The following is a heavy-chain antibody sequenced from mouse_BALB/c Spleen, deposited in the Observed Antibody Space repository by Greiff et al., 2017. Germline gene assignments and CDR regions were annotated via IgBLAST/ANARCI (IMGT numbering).Heavy chain of an antibody. CDR1: GYSITSGYY. Sequence: DVKLVESGPGLVKPSQSLSLTCSVTGYSITSGYYWNWIRQFPGNKLEWMGYISYDGSNNYNPSLKNRISITRDTSKNQFFLKLNSVTTEDTATYDCARVGYGNNYAMDYWGQGTSVTVSS. J-gene: IGHJ4*01. D-gene: IGHD2-10*02. CDR2: ISYDGSN. V-gene: IGHV3-6*02. CDR3: ARVGYGNNYAMDY.